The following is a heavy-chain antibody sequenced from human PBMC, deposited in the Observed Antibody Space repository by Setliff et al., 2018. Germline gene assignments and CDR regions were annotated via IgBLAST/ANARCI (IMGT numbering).Heavy chain of an antibody. D-gene: IGHD3-3*02. V-gene: IGHV4-39*07. CDR3: ARDGLGAFSLRSMDV. CDR2: IYYTGIT. Sequence: SETLSLTCTVSGDSINTPTYHWGWVRQPPGKGLEWIGLIYYTGITYYNPSLKSRVTISEDMSENQFSLQLSSVTAADTAVYYCARDGLGAFSLRSMDVWGKGTTVTVSS. CDR1: GDSINTPTYH. J-gene: IGHJ6*04.